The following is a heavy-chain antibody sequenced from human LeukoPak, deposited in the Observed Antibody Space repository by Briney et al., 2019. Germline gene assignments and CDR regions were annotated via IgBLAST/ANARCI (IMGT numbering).Heavy chain of an antibody. CDR1: GFSLTTYP. V-gene: IGHV3-23*01. J-gene: IGHJ4*02. Sequence: GGSLRLSCSASGFSLTTYPMAWVRQAAGKGLEWVSVIGPDGGGIQYVDSEKGRFTISRDTSKNTLYLQMNSLRAEDTAVYYCAKYAPPSTLLTRFFDSWGQGTLVTVSS. CDR3: AKYAPPSTLLTRFFDS. CDR2: IGPDGGGI. D-gene: IGHD2-21*02.